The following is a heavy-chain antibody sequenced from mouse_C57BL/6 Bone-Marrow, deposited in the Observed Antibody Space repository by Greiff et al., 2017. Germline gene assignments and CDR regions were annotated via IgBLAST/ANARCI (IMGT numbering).Heavy chain of an antibody. CDR2: ESYNGSN. J-gene: IGHJ2*01. CDR3: ARDRDYGSPFDY. V-gene: IGHV3-6*01. CDR1: GYSITSGYY. Sequence: EVQLVESGPGLVKPSQSLSLTCPVTGYSITSGYYWNWIRQFPGNKLEWMGYESYNGSNNYNPSLKNRISITRDTSKNQFFLKLNSVTTEDTATYYCARDRDYGSPFDYWGQGTTLTVSS. D-gene: IGHD1-1*01.